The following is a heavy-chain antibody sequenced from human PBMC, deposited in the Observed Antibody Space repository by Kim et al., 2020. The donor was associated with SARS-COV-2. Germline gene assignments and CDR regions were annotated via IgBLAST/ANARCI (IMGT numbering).Heavy chain of an antibody. D-gene: IGHD5-12*01. CDR3: AKPEGYTGNVLLS. V-gene: IGHV3-30*18. Sequence: GGSLRLSCAASKFTFSDYGMHWVRQAPGKGLEWVALISFDGSNKYYADSVKGRFTISRDNSRNTLYLQMNSLRAEDTAVYYCAKPEGYTGNVLLSWGQGTLVTVSS. J-gene: IGHJ5*02. CDR1: KFTFSDYG. CDR2: ISFDGSNK.